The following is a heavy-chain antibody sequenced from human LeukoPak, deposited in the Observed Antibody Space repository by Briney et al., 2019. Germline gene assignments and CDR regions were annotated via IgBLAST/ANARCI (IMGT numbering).Heavy chain of an antibody. CDR1: GFTFDDYA. Sequence: RTGGSLRLSCAASGFTFDDYAMHWVRQAPGKGLEWVSGISWNSGSIGYADSVKGRFTISRNNAKNSLYLQMNSLRAEDTALYYCAKDKGTYSSGWYYFDYWGQGTLVTVSS. CDR2: ISWNSGSI. V-gene: IGHV3-9*01. CDR3: AKDKGTYSSGWYYFDY. J-gene: IGHJ4*02. D-gene: IGHD6-19*01.